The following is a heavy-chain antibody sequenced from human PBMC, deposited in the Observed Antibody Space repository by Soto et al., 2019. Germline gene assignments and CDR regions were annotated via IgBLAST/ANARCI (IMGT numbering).Heavy chain of an antibody. V-gene: IGHV4-4*02. CDR3: AGRTTWSGEPF. Sequence: QVHLQESGPGLVKPSGTLSLTCAVSSGSLSSSLWWSWVRQPPGKGLEWIGEIYQSGSTNYNTSLESRVTMSVDKSKNQFSLKVSSVTAADTALYYCAGRTTWSGEPFWGQGTLVTVSS. CDR2: IYQSGST. D-gene: IGHD2-2*01. J-gene: IGHJ4*02. CDR1: SGSLSSSLW.